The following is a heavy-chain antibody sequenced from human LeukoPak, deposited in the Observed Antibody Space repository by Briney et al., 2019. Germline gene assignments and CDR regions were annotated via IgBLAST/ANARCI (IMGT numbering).Heavy chain of an antibody. J-gene: IGHJ4*02. CDR1: GYSFTNYW. CDR3: ARLGNSSFFD. D-gene: IGHD6-6*01. V-gene: IGHV5-51*01. CDR2: IYPDDSDT. Sequence: GESLKISCKGSGYSFTNYWIGWVRQMPGKGLEWMGIIYPDDSDTRFSPSFQGQVTISADKSISTAYLQWSSLNASDTALYYCARLGNSSFFDWGQGTLVTVSS.